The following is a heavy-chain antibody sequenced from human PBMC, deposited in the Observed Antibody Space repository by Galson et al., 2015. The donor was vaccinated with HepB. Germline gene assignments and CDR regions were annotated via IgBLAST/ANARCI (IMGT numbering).Heavy chain of an antibody. CDR2: MNPNSGNT. J-gene: IGHJ5*02. CDR1: GYTFTSYD. Sequence: SVKVSCKASGYTFTSYDINWVRQATGQGLEWMGWMNPNSGNTGHAQKFQGRVTMTRNTSISTAYMELSSLRSEDTAVYYCARPRRYCSSTSCYNWFDPWGQGTLVTVSS. CDR3: ARPRRYCSSTSCYNWFDP. V-gene: IGHV1-8*01. D-gene: IGHD2-2*01.